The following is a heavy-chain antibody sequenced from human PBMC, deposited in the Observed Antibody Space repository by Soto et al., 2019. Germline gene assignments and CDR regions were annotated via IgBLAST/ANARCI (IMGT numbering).Heavy chain of an antibody. V-gene: IGHV1-2*04. CDR3: ARGGKAAAHAFDI. CDR1: GYTFTGYY. Sequence: ASVKVSCKASGYTFTGYYMHWVRQAPGQGLEWMGWINPNSGGTNYAQKFQGWVTMTRDTSIGTAYMELSRLRSDDTAVYYCARGGKAAAHAFDIWGQGTMVTVSS. J-gene: IGHJ3*02. CDR2: INPNSGGT. D-gene: IGHD6-13*01.